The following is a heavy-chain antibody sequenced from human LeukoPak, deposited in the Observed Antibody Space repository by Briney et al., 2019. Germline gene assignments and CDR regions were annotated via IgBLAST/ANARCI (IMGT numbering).Heavy chain of an antibody. CDR3: ARDPRQTDAFDI. J-gene: IGHJ3*02. CDR2: INPNSGGT. Sequence: GASVKVSCKASGYIFTTYYMHWLRQAPGQGLEWMGWINPNSGGTNYAQKFQGRVTMTRDTSISTAYMELSRLRSDDTAVYYCARDPRQTDAFDIWGQGTMVTVSS. CDR1: GYIFTTYY. D-gene: IGHD6-25*01. V-gene: IGHV1-2*02.